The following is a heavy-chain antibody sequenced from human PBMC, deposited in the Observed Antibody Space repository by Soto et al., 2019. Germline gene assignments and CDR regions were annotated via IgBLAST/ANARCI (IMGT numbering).Heavy chain of an antibody. V-gene: IGHV3-11*01. CDR2: TSSSGRMI. Sequence: QVQLVESGGGLVKPGGSLRLSCVASGFIFSDYYMGWIRQAPGKGLEGVAHTSSSGRMIIHGDSVKGRFTISRDNVQKSLYLQMNSLRSEDTVVYFCVSSFAAMVATSDAFDIWGQGTVVTVSS. J-gene: IGHJ3*02. CDR1: GFIFSDYY. D-gene: IGHD5-12*01. CDR3: VSSFAAMVATSDAFDI.